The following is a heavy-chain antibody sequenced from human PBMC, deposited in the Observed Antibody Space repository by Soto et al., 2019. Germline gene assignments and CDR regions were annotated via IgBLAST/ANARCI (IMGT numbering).Heavy chain of an antibody. CDR3: ATHRRYSSGWYYYGMDV. CDR1: GGSIRTTTDY. D-gene: IGHD6-25*01. V-gene: IGHV4-39*01. CDR2: IYYTGKT. J-gene: IGHJ6*02. Sequence: PSETLSLTCTVSGGSIRTTTDYWGWVRQPPGKGLEWIGNIYYTGKTYYNPSLKSRVTISVDTSNNQFSLRLNSVTAADTAVYYCATHRRYSSGWYYYGMDVWGQGTTVTVSS.